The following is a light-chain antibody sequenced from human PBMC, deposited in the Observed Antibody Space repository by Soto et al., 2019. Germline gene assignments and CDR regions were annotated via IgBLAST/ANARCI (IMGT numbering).Light chain of an antibody. Sequence: PLSVPFTLGQPACLSCKPMQRLLYSHVNTYLNWFQQRPGKSPRRLIYKASNRDCGVPARFSGSGSGTDFALKISSVEAEDVGVYYCMQGSRSPITFGQGTRLEIK. CDR3: MQGSRSPIT. J-gene: IGKJ5*01. CDR1: QRLLYSHVNTY. V-gene: IGKV2-30*01. CDR2: KAS.